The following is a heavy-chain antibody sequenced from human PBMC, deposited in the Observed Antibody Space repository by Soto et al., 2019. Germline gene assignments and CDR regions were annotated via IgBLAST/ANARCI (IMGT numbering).Heavy chain of an antibody. Sequence: SETLSLTCTVSGGSISSGDYYWSWIRQPPGKGLEWFGYIYYSGSTYYNPSLKSRVTISVDTSKNQFSLKLSPVTAADTDVYYCARAGDIVVVPAATNWFDPWGQGTLVTVSS. CDR2: IYYSGST. CDR1: GGSISSGDYY. J-gene: IGHJ5*02. D-gene: IGHD2-2*01. CDR3: ARAGDIVVVPAATNWFDP. V-gene: IGHV4-30-4*01.